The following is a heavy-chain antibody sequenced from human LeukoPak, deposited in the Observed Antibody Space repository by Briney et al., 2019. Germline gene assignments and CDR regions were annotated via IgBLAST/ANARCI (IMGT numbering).Heavy chain of an antibody. CDR2: IDPDGSET. Sequence: GGSLRLSCAASGFTFSSYAMSWVRQAPGKGLEWVANIDPDGSETQYVGSVKGRFTTSRDNARNSLYLQMNSLRAEDTAIYYCARIWYFGDNNWRYFDYWGQGTLVTVSS. D-gene: IGHD1-20*01. CDR3: ARIWYFGDNNWRYFDY. CDR1: GFTFSSYA. V-gene: IGHV3-7*01. J-gene: IGHJ4*02.